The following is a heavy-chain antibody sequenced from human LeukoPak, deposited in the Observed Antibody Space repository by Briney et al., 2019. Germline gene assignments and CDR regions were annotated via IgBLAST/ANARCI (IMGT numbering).Heavy chain of an antibody. J-gene: IGHJ4*02. CDR1: GFIFNDYS. Sequence: GGSLRLSCAASGFIFNDYSMNWVRQAPAKGLEWISYIGIDSGNTKYADSVKGRFTISGDNAKSSLYLQMNSLRVEDTAVYYCARDHNYAFDNWGQGTLVTVSS. CDR2: IGIDSGNT. CDR3: ARDHNYAFDN. D-gene: IGHD4-11*01. V-gene: IGHV3-48*04.